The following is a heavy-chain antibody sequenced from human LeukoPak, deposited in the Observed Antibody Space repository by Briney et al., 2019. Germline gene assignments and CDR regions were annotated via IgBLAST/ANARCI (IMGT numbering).Heavy chain of an antibody. V-gene: IGHV3-15*01. D-gene: IGHD5-12*01. CDR2: IKSKTDGGTT. Sequence: GGSLRLSCAASGFTFSNAWMSWACQAPGKGLEWVGRIKSKTDGGTTDYAAPVKGRFTISRDDSKNTLYLQMNSLKTEDTAVYYCTTRYRGGYDFDYWGQGTLVTVSS. CDR3: TTRYRGGYDFDY. J-gene: IGHJ4*02. CDR1: GFTFSNAW.